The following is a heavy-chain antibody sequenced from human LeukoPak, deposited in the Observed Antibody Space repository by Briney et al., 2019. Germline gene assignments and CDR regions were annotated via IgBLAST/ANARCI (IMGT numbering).Heavy chain of an antibody. CDR2: IKQDGSEK. CDR1: GFTFSSYW. D-gene: IGHD2/OR15-2a*01. CDR3: ASDLRPSTSSFYRDF. Sequence: GGSLRLSCAASGFTFSSYWMSWVRHVSGKGLEWLATIKQDGSEKFYVASVEGRFTISRDNAENSLYLQMNSLRAEDTAIYYCASDLRPSTSSFYRDFWGRGTLVTVSS. J-gene: IGHJ4*02. V-gene: IGHV3-7*01.